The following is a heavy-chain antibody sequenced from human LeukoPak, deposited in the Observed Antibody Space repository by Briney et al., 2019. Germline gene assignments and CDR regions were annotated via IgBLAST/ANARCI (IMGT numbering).Heavy chain of an antibody. Sequence: EASVRVSCKASGYTFTDYYMHWVRQAPGQGLEWMGCINPKSGGTKYAQKFQGRVTITRDTSISTAYMELSSLRSHDTAVFYCARGSSNDNWGHGTLLTVSS. V-gene: IGHV1-2*02. CDR1: GYTFTDYY. CDR3: ARGSSNDN. J-gene: IGHJ4*01. D-gene: IGHD3-16*02. CDR2: INPKSGGT.